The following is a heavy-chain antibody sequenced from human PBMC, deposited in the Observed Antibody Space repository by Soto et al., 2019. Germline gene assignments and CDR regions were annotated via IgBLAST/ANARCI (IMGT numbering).Heavy chain of an antibody. CDR3: ARSFRPLTGTTLGY. Sequence: ASVKVSCKASGYTFTSYYMHWVRQAPGQGLEWMGWINPNSGGTNYAQKFQGWVTMTRDTSISTAYMELSRLRSDDTAVYYCARSFRPLTGTTLGYWGQGTLVTVSS. J-gene: IGHJ4*02. CDR1: GYTFTSYY. CDR2: INPNSGGT. V-gene: IGHV1-2*04. D-gene: IGHD1-7*01.